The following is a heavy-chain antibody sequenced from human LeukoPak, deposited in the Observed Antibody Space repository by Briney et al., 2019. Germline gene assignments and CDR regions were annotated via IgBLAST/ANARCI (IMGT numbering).Heavy chain of an antibody. Sequence: ASVKVSCKASGYTFTSYGISWVRQAPGQGLEWMGCISAYNGNTNYAQKLQGRVTMTTDTSTSTAYMELRSLRSDDTAVYYCASLCWGVPAANHDEGCYWFDPWRQGTLVTVSS. D-gene: IGHD2-2*01. CDR2: ISAYNGNT. CDR3: ASLCWGVPAANHDEGCYWFDP. V-gene: IGHV1-18*01. CDR1: GYTFTSYG. J-gene: IGHJ5*02.